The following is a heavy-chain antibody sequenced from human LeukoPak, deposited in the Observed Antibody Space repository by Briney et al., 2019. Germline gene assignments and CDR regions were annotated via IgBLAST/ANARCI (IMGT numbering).Heavy chain of an antibody. J-gene: IGHJ6*02. CDR3: ARYNWNYGAAAEYYGMDV. Sequence: SVKVSCKASGYTFTSYYMHWVRQAPGQGLEWMGRIIPILGIANYAQKFQGRVTITADKSTSTAYMELSSLRSEDTAVYYCARYNWNYGAAAEYYGMDVWGQGTTVTVSS. CDR1: GYTFTSYY. V-gene: IGHV1-69*02. D-gene: IGHD1-7*01. CDR2: IIPILGIA.